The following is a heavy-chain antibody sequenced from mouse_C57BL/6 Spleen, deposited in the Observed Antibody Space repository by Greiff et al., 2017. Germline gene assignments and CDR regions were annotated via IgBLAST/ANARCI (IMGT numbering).Heavy chain of an antibody. V-gene: IGHV1-19*01. J-gene: IGHJ2*01. CDR3: ARSGSSTGYYFDY. CDR1: GYTFTDYY. Sequence: EVKLMESGPVLVKPGASVKMSCKASGYTFTDYYMNWVKQSHGKSLEWIGVINPYNGGTSYNQKFTGKATLTVDKSSSTAYMGLNSLTSEDSAVYYGARSGSSTGYYFDYWGQGTTLTVSS. CDR2: INPYNGGT. D-gene: IGHD1-1*01.